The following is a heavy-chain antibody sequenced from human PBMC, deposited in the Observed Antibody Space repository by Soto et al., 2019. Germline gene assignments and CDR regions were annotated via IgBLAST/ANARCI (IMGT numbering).Heavy chain of an antibody. CDR2: IYYSGST. J-gene: IGHJ4*02. V-gene: IGHV4-31*03. CDR3: ARSSTSANYFDY. Sequence: TLSLTCTVSGGSISSGGYYWSWIRQHPGKGLEWIGYIYYSGSTYYKPSLKSRVTISVDTSKNQFSLKLTSVTAADTAVYYCARSSTSANYFDYWGQGTLVTVSS. CDR1: GGSISSGGYY. D-gene: IGHD2-2*01.